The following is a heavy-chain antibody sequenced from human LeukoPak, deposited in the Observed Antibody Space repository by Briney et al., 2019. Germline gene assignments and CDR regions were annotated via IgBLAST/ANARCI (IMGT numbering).Heavy chain of an antibody. D-gene: IGHD3-10*01. J-gene: IGHJ4*02. CDR1: GFTFSSYG. CDR3: AKSHYRGFGELFSNFDY. CDR2: ISYDGSNK. Sequence: GMSLRLSCAASGFTFSSYGMHWVRQAPGKGLEWVAVISYDGSNKYYADSVKGRFTISRDNSKNTLYLQMNSLRAEDTAVYHCAKSHYRGFGELFSNFDYWGQGTLVTVSS. V-gene: IGHV3-30*18.